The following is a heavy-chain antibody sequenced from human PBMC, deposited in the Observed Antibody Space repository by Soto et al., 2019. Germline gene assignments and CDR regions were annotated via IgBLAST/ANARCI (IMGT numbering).Heavy chain of an antibody. D-gene: IGHD2-2*01. Sequence: SETLSLTCTISGGSISSYYWSWIRQPPGKGLEWIGYIYYSGSTNYNPSLKSRVTISVDTSKNQFSLKLSSVTAADTAVYYCARVVRRYQLPRYYYYMDVWGKGTTVTVSS. CDR1: GGSISSYY. CDR3: ARVVRRYQLPRYYYYMDV. CDR2: IYYSGST. V-gene: IGHV4-59*01. J-gene: IGHJ6*03.